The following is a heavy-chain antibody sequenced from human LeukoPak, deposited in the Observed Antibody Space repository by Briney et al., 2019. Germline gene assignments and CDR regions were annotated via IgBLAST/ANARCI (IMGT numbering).Heavy chain of an antibody. J-gene: IGHJ3*02. D-gene: IGHD4-17*01. Sequence: GGSLRLSCAASGFTFSSYSMNWVRQAPGKGLEWVSSISISSRYIYYADSVKGRFTISRDNAKNSLYLQMNSLRAEDTAVYYCARGGVDDYGDYRAPGFAFDIWGQGTMVTVSS. CDR2: ISISSRYI. V-gene: IGHV3-21*01. CDR1: GFTFSSYS. CDR3: ARGGVDDYGDYRAPGFAFDI.